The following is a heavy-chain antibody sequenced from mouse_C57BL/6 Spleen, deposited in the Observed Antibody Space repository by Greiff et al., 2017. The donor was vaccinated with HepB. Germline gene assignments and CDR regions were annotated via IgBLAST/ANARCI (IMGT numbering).Heavy chain of an antibody. J-gene: IGHJ1*03. CDR2: INPSSGYT. Sequence: VQVVESGAELAKPGASVKLSCKASGYTFTSYWMHWVKQRPGQGLEWIGYINPSSGYTKYNQKFKDKATLTADKSSSTAYMQLSSLTYEDSAVYYCARGVSRRYFDVWGTGTTVTVSS. CDR3: ARGVSRRYFDV. V-gene: IGHV1-7*01. CDR1: GYTFTSYW.